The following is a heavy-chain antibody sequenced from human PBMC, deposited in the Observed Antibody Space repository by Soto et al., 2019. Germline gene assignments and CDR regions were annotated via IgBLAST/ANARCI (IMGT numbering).Heavy chain of an antibody. CDR2: MNPNSGNT. CDR3: ATGLVGATDFDY. CDR1: GYTFTSYD. Sequence: SVKVSCKASGYTFTSYDINWVLQATGQGLEWMGWMNPNSGNTGYAQKFQGRVTMTRNTSISTAYMELSSLRSEDTAVYYCATGLVGATDFDYWGQGTLVTVSS. D-gene: IGHD1-26*01. J-gene: IGHJ4*02. V-gene: IGHV1-8*01.